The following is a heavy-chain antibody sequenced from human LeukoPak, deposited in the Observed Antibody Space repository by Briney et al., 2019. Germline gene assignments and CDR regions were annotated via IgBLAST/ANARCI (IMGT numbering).Heavy chain of an antibody. V-gene: IGHV4-31*03. CDR3: AREIRHKTLAAAVDTFDY. D-gene: IGHD6-13*01. CDR1: GGSITSGGYY. CDR2: IYYSGTT. Sequence: SETLSLTCTVSGGSITSGGYYWSWIRQLPGKGLEWIGYIYYSGTTSYNPSLKSRLTISLDTSENQFSLKLSSVTAADTAVYYCAREIRHKTLAAAVDTFDYWGQGTLVTVSS. J-gene: IGHJ4*02.